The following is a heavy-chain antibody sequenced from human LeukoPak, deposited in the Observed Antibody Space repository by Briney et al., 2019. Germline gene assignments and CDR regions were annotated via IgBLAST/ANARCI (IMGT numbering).Heavy chain of an antibody. CDR1: GFTFDDYG. CDR3: AKEGGGRWLLLRNYFDY. V-gene: IGHV3-20*04. D-gene: IGHD3-22*01. Sequence: GGSLRLSCAASGFTFDDYGMSWVRQAPGKGLEWVSGINWNGGSTGYADSVKGRFTISRDNSKNTLYLQMNSLRAKDTAVYYCAKEGGGRWLLLRNYFDYWGQGTLVTVSS. J-gene: IGHJ4*02. CDR2: INWNGGST.